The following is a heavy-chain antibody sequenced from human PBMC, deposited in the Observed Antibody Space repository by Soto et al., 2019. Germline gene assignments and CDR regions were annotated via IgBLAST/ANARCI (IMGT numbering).Heavy chain of an antibody. CDR3: AKDMGYCSSTSCYGYYGMDV. J-gene: IGHJ6*02. CDR2: IWYDGSNK. D-gene: IGHD2-2*01. CDR1: GFTFSSYG. V-gene: IGHV3-33*06. Sequence: QVQLVESGGGVVQPGRSLRLSCAASGFTFSSYGMHWVRQAPGKGLEWVAVIWYDGSNKYYADSVKGRFTISRDNSKNTLYLQMNSLRAEDTAVYYCAKDMGYCSSTSCYGYYGMDVWGQGTTVTVSS.